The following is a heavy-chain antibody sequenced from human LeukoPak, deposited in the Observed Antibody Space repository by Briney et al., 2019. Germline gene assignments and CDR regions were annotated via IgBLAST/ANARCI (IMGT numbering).Heavy chain of an antibody. J-gene: IGHJ4*02. Sequence: GGSMRLSCAASGFTFSSYSMNWVRQAQGKGLEWISYIGIRICNTKYADSVKGRFTISGHKAKNSVYLQMNSLRVEDTAVYYCARDTKYAFDNWGQGTLVTVSS. CDR2: IGIRICNT. CDR3: ARDTKYAFDN. CDR1: GFTFSSYS. D-gene: IGHD2-2*01. V-gene: IGHV3-48*01.